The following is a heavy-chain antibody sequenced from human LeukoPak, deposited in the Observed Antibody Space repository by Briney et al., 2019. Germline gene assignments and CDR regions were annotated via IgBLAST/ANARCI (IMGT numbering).Heavy chain of an antibody. CDR1: GGSFSGYY. CDR3: ARGSSGYFKT. V-gene: IGHV4-34*01. D-gene: IGHD3-22*01. J-gene: IGHJ4*02. Sequence: SETLSLTCAVYGGSFSGYYWSWIRQPPGKGLEWIGEINHSGSTNYNPSLKSRVTISVDTSKNQFSLKPSSVTAADTAVYYCARGSSGYFKTWGQGTLVTVSS. CDR2: INHSGST.